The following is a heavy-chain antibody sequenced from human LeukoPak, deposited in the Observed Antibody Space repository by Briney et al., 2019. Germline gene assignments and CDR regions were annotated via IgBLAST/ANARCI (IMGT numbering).Heavy chain of an antibody. J-gene: IGHJ5*02. CDR1: GGSISSSSYC. CDR2: FCYGGST. D-gene: IGHD3-3*01. V-gene: IGHV4-39*01. CDR3: ARTISNWFDP. Sequence: PSETLSLTCTVSGGSISSSSYCWGWIGQPPGKGLEWIGSFCYGGSTYYNPSLKSRITISVDTSKIQFSLKLSSVTAADTAVYYCARTISNWFDPWGQGTLATVSS.